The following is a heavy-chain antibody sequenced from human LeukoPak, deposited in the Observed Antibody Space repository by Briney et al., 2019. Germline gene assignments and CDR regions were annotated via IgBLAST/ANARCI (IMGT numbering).Heavy chain of an antibody. CDR3: ARESYYGSGSLDY. D-gene: IGHD3-10*01. V-gene: IGHV3-53*01. J-gene: IGHJ4*02. CDR1: GFTVSSNY. Sequence: PGGSLRLSCAASGFTVSSNYMSWVRQAPGKGLEWVSVIYSGGSTYYADSVKGRFTISRDNSKNTLYLQMNSLRAEDTAVYYCARESYYGSGSLDYWGQGTLVTVSS. CDR2: IYSGGST.